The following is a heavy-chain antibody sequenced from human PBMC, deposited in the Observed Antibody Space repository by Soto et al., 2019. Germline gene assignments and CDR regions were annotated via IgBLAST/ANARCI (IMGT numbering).Heavy chain of an antibody. CDR3: ARGGDPDY. D-gene: IGHD2-21*02. Sequence: EVQLVESGGGLVQPGGSLRLSCVASGFTFNYYWMHWVRQAPGKGLMWVSRLQTDGSHPDYADSVKGRFTISRDNAKNTLYLKMNNLRAEDTAVYDCARGGDPDYWGQGTLVTVSS. CDR1: GFTFNYYW. V-gene: IGHV3-74*01. J-gene: IGHJ4*02. CDR2: LQTDGSHP.